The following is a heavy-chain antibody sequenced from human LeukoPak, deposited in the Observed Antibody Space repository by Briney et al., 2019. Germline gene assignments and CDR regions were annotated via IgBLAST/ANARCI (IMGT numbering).Heavy chain of an antibody. V-gene: IGHV4-31*03. Sequence: SQTLSLTCTVSGGSISSGGYYWSWIRQHPGKGLEWIGYIYYSGSTYYNPSLKSRVTISVDTSKNQFSLKLSSVTAADTAVYYCAREEAGVAAAGIDYWGQGTLVTVSS. J-gene: IGHJ4*02. D-gene: IGHD6-13*01. CDR2: IYYSGST. CDR3: AREEAGVAAAGIDY. CDR1: GGSISSGGYY.